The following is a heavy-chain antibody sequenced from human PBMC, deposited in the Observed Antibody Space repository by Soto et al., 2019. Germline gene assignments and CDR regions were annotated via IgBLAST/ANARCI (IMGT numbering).Heavy chain of an antibody. CDR3: ARGGRYPKPSFYSGVDV. J-gene: IGHJ6*02. D-gene: IGHD1-20*01. CDR1: GGTFSTYS. Sequence: QVQLVQSGAEVKKPGSSVKVSCKASGGTFSTYSISWVRQAPGQGLEWMGESLPIFGTSHYAQHVQGRVTITADAATSTVYMELRSLRSDDTAVYYCARGGRYPKPSFYSGVDVWGQGTTVTVSS. V-gene: IGHV1-69*01. CDR2: SLPIFGTS.